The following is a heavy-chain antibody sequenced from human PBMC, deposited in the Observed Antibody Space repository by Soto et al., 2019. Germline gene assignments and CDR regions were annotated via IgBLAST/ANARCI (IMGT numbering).Heavy chain of an antibody. J-gene: IGHJ4*02. V-gene: IGHV3-74*01. CDR3: ARVSYCSSSSCYSYFDS. D-gene: IGHD2-2*01. CDR2: ISSDGSST. Sequence: EVQLVESGGGLVQPGGSLRLSCAASGFTLSNYWMHWARQAPGKGLVWVSRISSDGSSTNYADSVKGRFTISRDNAKNTLHLQMNSLRAEDTAVYYCARVSYCSSSSCYSYFDSWGQGTLVIVSS. CDR1: GFTLSNYW.